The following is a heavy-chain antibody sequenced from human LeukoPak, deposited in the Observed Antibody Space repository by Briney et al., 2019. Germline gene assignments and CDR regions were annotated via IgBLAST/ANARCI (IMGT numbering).Heavy chain of an antibody. D-gene: IGHD5-18*01. CDR2: FDPEDGET. CDR1: GYTLTELS. V-gene: IGHV1-24*01. Sequence: ASVKVSCKVSGYTLTELSMHRVRQAPGKGLEWMGGFDPEDGETIYAQKFQGRVTMTEDTSTDTAYMELSSLRSEDTAVYYCATGLSRIQLWGGLGYWGQGTLVTVSS. CDR3: ATGLSRIQLWGGLGY. J-gene: IGHJ4*02.